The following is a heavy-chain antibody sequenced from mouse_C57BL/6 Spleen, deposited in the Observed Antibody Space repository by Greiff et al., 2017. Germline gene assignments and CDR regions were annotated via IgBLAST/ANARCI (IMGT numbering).Heavy chain of an antibody. Sequence: EVQRVESGGGLVKPGGSLKLSCAASGFTFSSYTMSWVRQTPEKRLEWVATISGGGGNTYYPDSVKGRFTISRDNAKNTLYLQMSSLRSEDTALYYCARPGTTVVARYFDVWGTGTTVTVSS. V-gene: IGHV5-9*01. CDR2: ISGGGGNT. D-gene: IGHD1-1*01. J-gene: IGHJ1*03. CDR3: ARPGTTVVARYFDV. CDR1: GFTFSSYT.